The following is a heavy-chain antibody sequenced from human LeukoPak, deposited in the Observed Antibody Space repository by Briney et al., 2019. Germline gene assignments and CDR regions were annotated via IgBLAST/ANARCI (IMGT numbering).Heavy chain of an antibody. D-gene: IGHD7-27*01. J-gene: IGHJ4*02. CDR1: GFTVSSNY. Sequence: GGSLRLSCAASGFTVSSNYMSWVRQAPGKGLEWVSVIYSGGSTYYADSVKGRFTISRDNSKNTLYLQMNSLRAEDTAVYYCVKLLSWGSRAGDYWGQGTLVTVSS. V-gene: IGHV3-66*01. CDR2: IYSGGST. CDR3: VKLLSWGSRAGDY.